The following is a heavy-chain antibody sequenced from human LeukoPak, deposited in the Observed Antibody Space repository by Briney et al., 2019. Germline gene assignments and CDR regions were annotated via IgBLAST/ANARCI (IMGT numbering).Heavy chain of an antibody. CDR1: GFTFSNAL. Sequence: GGSLRLSCAASGFTFSNALMSWVRQAPGKGLEWVGRIKSRSYSGTTDYAAPVKRRFTISRDDSKNTLYLQMNSLKTEDTAVYYCTTDQGDDGYNYIFDYWGQGTLVTVSS. V-gene: IGHV3-15*01. J-gene: IGHJ4*02. CDR3: TTDQGDDGYNYIFDY. CDR2: IKSRSYSGTT. D-gene: IGHD5-24*01.